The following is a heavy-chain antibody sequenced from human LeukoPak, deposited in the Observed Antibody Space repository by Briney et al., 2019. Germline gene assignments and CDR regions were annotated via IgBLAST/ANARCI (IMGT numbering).Heavy chain of an antibody. CDR1: VYTFTGYY. CDR2: FDPEDGET. D-gene: IGHD3-10*01. V-gene: IGHV1-24*01. J-gene: IGHJ4*02. Sequence: ASVKVSCKASVYTFTGYYMHWLRQAPGKGLEWMGGFDPEDGETIYAQKFQGRVTMTEDTSTDTAYMELSRLRSEDTAVYYCAARDRRSGDYWGQGTLVTVSS. CDR3: AARDRRSGDY.